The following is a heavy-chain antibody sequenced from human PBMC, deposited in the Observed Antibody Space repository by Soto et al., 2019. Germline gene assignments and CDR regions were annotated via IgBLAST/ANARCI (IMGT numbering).Heavy chain of an antibody. CDR2: ISSSSSYI. D-gene: IGHD2-2*01. Sequence: GGSLRLSCGAFGFAVSSYSMNWVRQAPGKGLEWVSSISSSSSYIYYADSVKGRFTISRDNAKNSLYLQMNSLRAEDTAVYYCARESCSSTSCTSFFSPDYYYYYMDVWGKGTTVTVSS. V-gene: IGHV3-21*01. J-gene: IGHJ6*03. CDR1: GFAVSSYS. CDR3: ARESCSSTSCTSFFSPDYYYYYMDV.